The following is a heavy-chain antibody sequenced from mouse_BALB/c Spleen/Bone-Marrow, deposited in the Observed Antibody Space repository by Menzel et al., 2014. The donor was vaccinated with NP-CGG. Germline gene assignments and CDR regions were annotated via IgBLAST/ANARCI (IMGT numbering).Heavy chain of an antibody. J-gene: IGHJ1*01. CDR2: IDPAIFT. CDR3: ASYRYGWYFDV. Sequence: VQLQQSEAELVKPGASVKLSCTASGFNIKDTYLHWVKQRPEQGLDWIGRIDPAIFTKYDPKFQGKATITADISSNTAYLHLSSLTSEDTAVYYCASYRYGWYFDVWGAGTTVTVSS. CDR1: GFNIKDTY. D-gene: IGHD2-14*01. V-gene: IGHV14-3*02.